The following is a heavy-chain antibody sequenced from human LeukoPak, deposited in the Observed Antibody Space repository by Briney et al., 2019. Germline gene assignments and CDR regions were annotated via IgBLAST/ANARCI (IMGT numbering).Heavy chain of an antibody. J-gene: IGHJ4*02. CDR3: ARRAGSLLWFGELLSGTYDY. Sequence: GGSLRLSCAASGLTFSSYSMNWVRQAPGKGLEWVSSISSSSSYIYYADSVKGRFTISRDNAKNSLYLQMNSLRAEDTAVYYCARRAGSLLWFGELLSGTYDYWGQGTLVTVSS. CDR1: GLTFSSYS. D-gene: IGHD3-10*01. CDR2: ISSSSSYI. V-gene: IGHV3-21*01.